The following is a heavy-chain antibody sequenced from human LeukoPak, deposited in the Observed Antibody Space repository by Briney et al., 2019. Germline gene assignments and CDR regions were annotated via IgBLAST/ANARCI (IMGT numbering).Heavy chain of an antibody. V-gene: IGHV3-7*05. CDR2: IKQDGSEK. Sequence: GGSLRLSCAASGFTFSGSTIHWVRQAPGKGLEWVANIKQDGSEKYYVDSVKGRFTISRDNAKNSLYLQMNSLRAEDTAVYYCARDMGGYWGQGTLVTVSS. J-gene: IGHJ4*02. CDR1: GFTFSGST. CDR3: ARDMGGY. D-gene: IGHD3-16*01.